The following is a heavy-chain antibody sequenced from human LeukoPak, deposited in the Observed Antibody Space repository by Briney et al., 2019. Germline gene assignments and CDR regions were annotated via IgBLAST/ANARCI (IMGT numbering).Heavy chain of an antibody. Sequence: PSETLSLTCTVSGGSISSGSYYWSWIRQSAGKGLEWIGRIYAAETDFNPSLKSRLTMSIDTSKNQFSLKLRSVTAADTAVYYCARHQGWLQWEYWGQGTLVTVSS. J-gene: IGHJ4*02. CDR3: ARHQGWLQWEY. D-gene: IGHD5-24*01. CDR1: GGSISSGSYY. V-gene: IGHV4-61*02. CDR2: IYAAET.